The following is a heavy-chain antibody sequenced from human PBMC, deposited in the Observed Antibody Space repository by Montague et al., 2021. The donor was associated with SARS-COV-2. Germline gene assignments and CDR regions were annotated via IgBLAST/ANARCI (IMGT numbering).Heavy chain of an antibody. CDR3: ARRGRRWLQFSPPYYFDY. D-gene: IGHD5-24*01. J-gene: IGHJ4*02. Sequence: SETLSLTCAVYGGSFSGYSWSWIRQPPGKGLEWIGEINHSGSTNYNPSLKSRVTISVDTSKNQFSLKLTSVTAADTAVYYCARRGRRWLQFSPPYYFDYWGKGTMVTVSS. CDR2: INHSGST. CDR1: GGSFSGYS. V-gene: IGHV4-34*01.